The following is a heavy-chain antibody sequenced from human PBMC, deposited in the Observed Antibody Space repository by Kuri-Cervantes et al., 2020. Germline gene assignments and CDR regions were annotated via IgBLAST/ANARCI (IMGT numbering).Heavy chain of an antibody. CDR2: INPNSGGT. D-gene: IGHD3-16*02. CDR3: ARGDYIWGSYPLDI. V-gene: IGHV1-2*04. J-gene: IGHJ3*02. CDR1: GYTFTGYY. Sequence: ASVKVSCKASGYTFTGYYMHWVRQAPGQGLEWMGWINPNSGGTNYAQKFQGWVTMTRDTFISTAYMELSRLRSDDTAVYYCARGDYIWGSYPLDIWGQGTMVTVSS.